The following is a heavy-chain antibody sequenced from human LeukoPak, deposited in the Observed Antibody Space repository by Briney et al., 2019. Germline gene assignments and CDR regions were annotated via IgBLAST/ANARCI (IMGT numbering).Heavy chain of an antibody. V-gene: IGHV3-30*19. D-gene: IGHD5-12*01. CDR2: ISYDGSNK. CDR3: ARASKVATEFDY. J-gene: IGHJ4*02. Sequence: GASLRLSCAASGFTFSTYGMHWVRQAPGKGLEWVAVISYDGSNKYYADSVKGRFTISRDNSKNTLYLQMNSLRAEDTAVYYCARASKVATEFDYWGQGALVTVSS. CDR1: GFTFSTYG.